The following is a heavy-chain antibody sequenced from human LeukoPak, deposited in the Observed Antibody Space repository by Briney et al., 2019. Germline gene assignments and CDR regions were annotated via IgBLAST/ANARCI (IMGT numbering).Heavy chain of an antibody. V-gene: IGHV3-23*01. D-gene: IGHD6-13*01. J-gene: IGHJ4*02. CDR1: GFALSAYA. CDR3: ARELAALDY. Sequence: GGSLRLSCAASGFALSAYAMSWVRQAPGKGLEWVSAISGSGSTTYYADSVKGRFTISRDNSKNTLYLQMNSLRAEDTAVYYCARELAALDYWGQGTLVTVSS. CDR2: ISGSGSTT.